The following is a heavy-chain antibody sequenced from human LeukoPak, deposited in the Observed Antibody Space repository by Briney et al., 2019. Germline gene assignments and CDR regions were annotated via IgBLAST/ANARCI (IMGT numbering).Heavy chain of an antibody. Sequence: GATVKISCKASGYTFNDYYMHWVRQAPGKGLAWMGGFDPEDGETIYAQKFQGRVTMTEDTSTDTAYMELSSLRSEDTAVYYCARDDGGMTFDYWGQGTLVTVSS. V-gene: IGHV1-24*01. CDR1: GYTFNDYY. J-gene: IGHJ4*02. CDR2: FDPEDGET. CDR3: ARDDGGMTFDY. D-gene: IGHD3-3*01.